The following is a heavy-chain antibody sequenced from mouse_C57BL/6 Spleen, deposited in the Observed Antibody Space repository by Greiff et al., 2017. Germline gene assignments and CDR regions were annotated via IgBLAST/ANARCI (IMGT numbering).Heavy chain of an antibody. CDR2: IYPRSGNT. D-gene: IGHD2-5*01. J-gene: IGHJ4*01. V-gene: IGHV1-81*01. CDR3: ARRDYSNYEAMGY. Sequence: QVQLQQSGAELARPGASVKLSCKASGYTFTSYGISWVKQRTGQGLEWIGEIYPRSGNTYYNEKFKGKATLTADKSSSTAYMELRSLTSEDSAVYFCARRDYSNYEAMGYWGQGASVTVSS. CDR1: GYTFTSYG.